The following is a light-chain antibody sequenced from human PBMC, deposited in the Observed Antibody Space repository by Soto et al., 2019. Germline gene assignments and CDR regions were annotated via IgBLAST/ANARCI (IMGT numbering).Light chain of an antibody. CDR2: AAS. V-gene: IGKV1-39*01. CDR1: QSISRA. J-gene: IGKJ4*01. CDR3: QRTFSVPAT. Sequence: DIHMTQSPSSLSASVGDRVTITCRASQSISRALNWYQQKPGKAPKLLIYAASTLYSGVPSRFSGRGSGTDFTLTISSLRPEDFATYSCQRTFSVPATFGGGTKVDIK.